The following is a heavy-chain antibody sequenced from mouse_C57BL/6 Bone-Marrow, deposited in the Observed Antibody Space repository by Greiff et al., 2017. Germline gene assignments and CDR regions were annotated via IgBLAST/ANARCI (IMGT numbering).Heavy chain of an antibody. D-gene: IGHD2-4*01. CDR3: ARGHYDYGDYYAMDY. V-gene: IGHV3-6*01. J-gene: IGHJ4*01. CDR2: VSYDGSN. Sequence: EVKLVESGPGLVKPSQSLSLTCSVTGYSITSGYYWNWIRQFPGNKLEWMGYVSYDGSNNYNPSLKNRISITRDTSKNQFFLKLNSVTTEDTATYYCARGHYDYGDYYAMDYWGQGTSVTVSS. CDR1: GYSITSGYY.